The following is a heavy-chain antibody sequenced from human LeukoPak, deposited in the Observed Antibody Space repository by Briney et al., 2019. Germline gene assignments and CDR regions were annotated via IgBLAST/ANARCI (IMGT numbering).Heavy chain of an antibody. CDR3: ARGGIAARPNWFDP. Sequence: LSETLSLTCAVYGGSFSGYYWSWIRQPPGKGLEWIGEINHSGSTNSTPSLKSRVTISVDTSKNQFSLKLSSVTAADTAVYYCARGGIAARPNWFDPWGEGTLVTVSS. D-gene: IGHD6-6*01. J-gene: IGHJ5*02. CDR2: INHSGST. CDR1: GGSFSGYY. V-gene: IGHV4-34*01.